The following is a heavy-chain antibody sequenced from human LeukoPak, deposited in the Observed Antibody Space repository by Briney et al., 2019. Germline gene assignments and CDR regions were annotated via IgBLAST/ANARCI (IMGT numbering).Heavy chain of an antibody. Sequence: SETLSLTCAVYGGSFSGYYWSWIRQPPGKGLEWIGETNHSGSTNYNPSLKSRVTISVDTSKNQFSLKLSSVTATDTAVYYCARGGVGATILDYWGQGTLVTVSS. CDR1: GGSFSGYY. CDR3: ARGGVGATILDY. J-gene: IGHJ4*02. CDR2: TNHSGST. V-gene: IGHV4-34*01. D-gene: IGHD1-26*01.